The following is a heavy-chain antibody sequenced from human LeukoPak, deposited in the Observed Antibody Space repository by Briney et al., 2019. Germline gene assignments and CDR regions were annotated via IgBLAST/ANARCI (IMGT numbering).Heavy chain of an antibody. CDR2: IYTSGST. Sequence: SETLSLTCTVSGGSISSYYWSWIRQPAGKGLDWIGRIYTSGSTNYNPSLKSRVTMSVDTSKNQFSLKLSSVTAADTAVYYCARGVYGDYDPLDYYYYGMDVWGQGTTVTVSS. D-gene: IGHD4-17*01. CDR3: ARGVYGDYDPLDYYYYGMDV. V-gene: IGHV4-4*07. CDR1: GGSISSYY. J-gene: IGHJ6*02.